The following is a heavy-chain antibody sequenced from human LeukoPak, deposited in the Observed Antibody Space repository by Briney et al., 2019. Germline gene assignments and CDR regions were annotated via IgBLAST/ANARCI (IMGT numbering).Heavy chain of an antibody. J-gene: IGHJ6*03. CDR3: ARVPLNQWLVRWNYYYMDV. CDR2: ISSNGGST. V-gene: IGHV3-64*02. CDR1: GLTFSSYA. Sequence: GGSLRLSCAASGLTFSSYAMHWVRQAPGKGLEYVSAISSNGGSTYYADSVKGRFTISRDNSKNTLYLQMGSLRAEDTAVYYCARVPLNQWLVRWNYYYMDVWGKGTTVTISS. D-gene: IGHD6-19*01.